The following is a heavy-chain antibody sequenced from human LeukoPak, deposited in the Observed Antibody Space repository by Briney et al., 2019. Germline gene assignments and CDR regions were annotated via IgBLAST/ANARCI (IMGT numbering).Heavy chain of an antibody. CDR2: IKEDGGEK. CDR1: GFTFSSYW. J-gene: IGHJ4*02. CDR3: ARFALKTPPTD. V-gene: IGHV3-7*01. Sequence: PGGSLRLSCAASGFTFSSYWMTWVRQAPGKGLEWVANIKEDGGEKYYVDSVKGRFTISRDNAKNSLFLQMNSLRAEDTAVYYCARFALKTPPTDWGQGTLVTVSS.